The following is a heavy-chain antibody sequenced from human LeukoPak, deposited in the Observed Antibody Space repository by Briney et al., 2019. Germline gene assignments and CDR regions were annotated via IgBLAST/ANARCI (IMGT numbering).Heavy chain of an antibody. Sequence: GGSLRLSCAASRFTFSSYSMNWVRQAPGKGLEWVSSISSSSSYIYYADSVKGRFTISRDNAKNSLYLQMNSLRAEDTAVYYCAKDDTRGGYYPYYMDVWGKGTTVTISS. CDR1: RFTFSSYS. CDR2: ISSSSSYI. J-gene: IGHJ6*03. D-gene: IGHD3-22*01. V-gene: IGHV3-21*01. CDR3: AKDDTRGGYYPYYMDV.